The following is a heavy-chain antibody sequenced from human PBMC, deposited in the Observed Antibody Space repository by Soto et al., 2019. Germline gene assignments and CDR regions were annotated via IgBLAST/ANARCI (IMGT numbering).Heavy chain of an antibody. D-gene: IGHD6-13*01. CDR2: IKQDGSEK. J-gene: IGHJ4*02. Sequence: EVQLVESGGGLVQPGGSLRLSCAASGFTFSSYWMSWVRQAPGKGLEWVANIKQDGSEKYYVDSVKGRFTISRDNAKNSLYLQTNSLRAEDTAVYYCARTIAAAAMYYFDYWGQGTLVTVSS. CDR3: ARTIAAAAMYYFDY. CDR1: GFTFSSYW. V-gene: IGHV3-7*05.